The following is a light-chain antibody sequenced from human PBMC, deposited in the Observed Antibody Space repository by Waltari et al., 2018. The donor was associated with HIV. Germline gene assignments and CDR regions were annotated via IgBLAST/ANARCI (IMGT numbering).Light chain of an antibody. J-gene: IGLJ3*02. CDR3: VLYMGSGGWV. V-gene: IGLV8-61*01. CDR2: TTN. CDR1: SGSVSASNY. Sequence: QTVVTQEPSFSVSPGGTVTLTCGLSSGSVSASNYPSWYQQTPGQAPRTIICTTNTRSSGVPDRFSGSILGNKAALTITGARADEESEYYCVLYMGSGGWVFGGGTRLTVL.